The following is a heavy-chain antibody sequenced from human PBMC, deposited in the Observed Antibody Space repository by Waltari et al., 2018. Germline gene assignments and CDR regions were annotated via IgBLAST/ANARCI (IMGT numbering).Heavy chain of an antibody. D-gene: IGHD5-18*01. Sequence: EVQLVESGGGLVQPGGSLRLSCAASGFIFRSYSLNWVRQAPGTGLEWVSCITSSSSISYADSVKGRFTISRDNAKNSLYLQLNSLRDEDTAVYYCARGLRRDTLWGRGTLVTVSS. CDR2: ITSSSSI. CDR1: GFIFRSYS. J-gene: IGHJ4*02. V-gene: IGHV3-48*02. CDR3: ARGLRRDTL.